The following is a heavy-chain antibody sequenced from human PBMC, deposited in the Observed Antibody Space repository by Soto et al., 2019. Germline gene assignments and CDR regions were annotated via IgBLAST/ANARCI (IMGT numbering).Heavy chain of an antibody. CDR2: IYYSGST. D-gene: IGHD3-3*01. J-gene: IGHJ5*02. Sequence: PSETLSLTCTVSGGSISSSSYYWGWIRQPPGKGLEWIGSIYYSGSTYYNPSLKSRVTISVDTSKNQFSLKLSSVTAADTAVYYCARLFDTYYDFWSGLSWFDTWGQGTLVTVSS. CDR3: ARLFDTYYDFWSGLSWFDT. CDR1: GGSISSSSYY. V-gene: IGHV4-39*01.